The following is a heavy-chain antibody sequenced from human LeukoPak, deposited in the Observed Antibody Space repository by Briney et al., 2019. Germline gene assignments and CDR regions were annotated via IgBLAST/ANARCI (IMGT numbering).Heavy chain of an antibody. CDR3: ARETSLVGYSGGLGFNY. V-gene: IGHV4-59*01. CDR2: FYDGGST. Sequence: PSETLSLTCTVSGGSISSYYWSWIRQPPGKGLEWIGHFYDGGSTNYNPSLKSRVIISVDTSKSQFSLKLSSVTAADTAVYYCARETSLVGYSGGLGFNYWGQGTLVTVSS. J-gene: IGHJ4*02. CDR1: GGSISSYY. D-gene: IGHD6-19*01.